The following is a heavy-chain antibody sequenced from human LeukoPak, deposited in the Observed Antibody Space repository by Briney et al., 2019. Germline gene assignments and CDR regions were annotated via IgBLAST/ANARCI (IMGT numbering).Heavy chain of an antibody. Sequence: SETLSLTCTVSGGSIINYHWSWIRQPPGKGLEWIGFIYYSGNAKYNTSPKSRVTISLDTSKNQFSLNLRSVTAADTAVYYCARARYDFWSGYYMVTPIFDYWGQGTLVTVSS. V-gene: IGHV4-59*01. CDR1: GGSIINYH. D-gene: IGHD3-3*01. J-gene: IGHJ4*02. CDR3: ARARYDFWSGYYMVTPIFDY. CDR2: IYYSGNA.